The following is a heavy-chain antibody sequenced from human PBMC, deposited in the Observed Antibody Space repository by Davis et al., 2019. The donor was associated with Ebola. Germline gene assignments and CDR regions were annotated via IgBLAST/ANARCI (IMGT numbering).Heavy chain of an antibody. J-gene: IGHJ4*02. CDR1: VITFSSYA. CDR3: AGGDFWSGQFDF. V-gene: IGHV3-23*01. D-gene: IGHD3-3*01. CDR2: ISGSGGT. Sequence: GGSLRLSCTDSVITFSSYAMTWVRQAPGKGLEWVSAISGSGGTYYADAVKGRFTVSRDNSKNTVYLQMNSLRGDDTAVYYCAGGDFWSGQFDFWGQGTLVTVSS.